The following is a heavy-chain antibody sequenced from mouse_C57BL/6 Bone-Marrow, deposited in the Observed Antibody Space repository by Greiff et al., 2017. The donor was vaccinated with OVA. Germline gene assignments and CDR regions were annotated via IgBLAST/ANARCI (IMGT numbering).Heavy chain of an antibody. D-gene: IGHD1-1*01. CDR3: TTTYYYGTLYYFDY. CDR1: GFNIKDDY. Sequence: VQLQQSGAELVRPGASVKLSCTASGFNIKDDYMHWVKQSPEQGLEWIGWIDPENGDTEYASQFQGKATITADPSSNTAYLQLSSLTSEDTAVYYCTTTYYYGTLYYFDYWGQGTTLTVSS. V-gene: IGHV14-4*01. CDR2: IDPENGDT. J-gene: IGHJ2*01.